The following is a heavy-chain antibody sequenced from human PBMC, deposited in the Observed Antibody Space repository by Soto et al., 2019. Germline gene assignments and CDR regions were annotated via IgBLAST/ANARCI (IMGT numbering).Heavy chain of an antibody. V-gene: IGHV4-30-2*01. CDR3: ARGLVFGVVTESYIDY. J-gene: IGHJ4*02. Sequence: SETLSLTCAVSGGSISSGGYSWSWIRHPPGKGLEWIGYIYHSGSTYYNPSLKSRVTISVDRSKNQFSLKLSSVTAADTAVYYCARGLVFGVVTESYIDYWGQGTLVTVSS. D-gene: IGHD3-3*01. CDR2: IYHSGST. CDR1: GGSISSGGYS.